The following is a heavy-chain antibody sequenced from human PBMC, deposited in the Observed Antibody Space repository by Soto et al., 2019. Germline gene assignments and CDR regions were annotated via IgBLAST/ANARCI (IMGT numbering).Heavy chain of an antibody. CDR2: ISSNGGST. Sequence: RGAVRLSCSASGFTFSSYAMHWVRQAPGKGLEYVSAISSNGGSTYYADSVKGRFTISRDNSKNTLYLQMSSLRAEDTAVYYCVKDRKYYDILTGYSYFDYWGQGTLVTVSS. V-gene: IGHV3-64D*06. J-gene: IGHJ4*02. CDR3: VKDRKYYDILTGYSYFDY. D-gene: IGHD3-9*01. CDR1: GFTFSSYA.